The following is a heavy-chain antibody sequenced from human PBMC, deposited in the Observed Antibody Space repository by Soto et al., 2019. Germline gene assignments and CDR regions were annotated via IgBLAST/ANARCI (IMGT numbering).Heavy chain of an antibody. D-gene: IGHD3-22*01. CDR3: AKGLTMIVVVSARFDY. Sequence: GGSLRLSCAASGFTFSSYAMSWVRQAPGKGLEWVSAISGSGGSTYYADSVKGRFTISRDNSKNTLYLQMNSLRAEDTAVYYCAKGLTMIVVVSARFDYWGQGTLVTVSS. V-gene: IGHV3-23*01. CDR2: ISGSGGST. CDR1: GFTFSSYA. J-gene: IGHJ4*02.